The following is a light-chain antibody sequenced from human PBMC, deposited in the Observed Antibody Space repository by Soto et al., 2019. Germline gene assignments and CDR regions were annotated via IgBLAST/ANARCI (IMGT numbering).Light chain of an antibody. CDR2: DAS. CDR1: QDISNY. V-gene: IGKV1-33*01. J-gene: IGKJ4*01. Sequence: DIQMTQSPSSLSASVGDRVTITCQASQDISNYLNWYQQKPGKAPKLLIYDASNLETGVPSRFSGSGSGTDFTFTISSQQPEDIVTYYCQQYDNLPPLTFCGGTKVEIK. CDR3: QQYDNLPPLT.